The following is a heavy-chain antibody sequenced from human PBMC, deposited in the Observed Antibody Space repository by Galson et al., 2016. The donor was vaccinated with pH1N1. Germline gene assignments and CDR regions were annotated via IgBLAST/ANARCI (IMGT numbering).Heavy chain of an antibody. V-gene: IGHV4-30-2*01. Sequence: TLSLTCTVSGGSISSGDSYWSWIRQPPGKGLEWIGYISHTGSTCFNPSLKSRLTISLGGSRKQFSLKLTSVTAADTAVYYCARLTGVFETADAFDIWGQGTMVTVTP. CDR3: ARLTGVFETADAFDI. CDR1: GGSISSGDSY. D-gene: IGHD2-8*01. CDR2: ISHTGST. J-gene: IGHJ3*02.